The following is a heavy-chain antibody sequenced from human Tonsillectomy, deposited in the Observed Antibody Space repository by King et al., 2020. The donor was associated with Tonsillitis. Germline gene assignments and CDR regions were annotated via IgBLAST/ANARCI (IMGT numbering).Heavy chain of an antibody. J-gene: IGHJ6*03. CDR3: ARDTKRYYYYYMDV. D-gene: IGHD1-1*01. V-gene: IGHV3-11*01. CDR2: ISSSGNTI. CDR1: GFTFSDYY. Sequence: VQLVESGGGLVKPGGSMRLSCAASGFTFSDYYMSWIRQAPGKGLEWVSYISSSGNTIYYADSVKGRFTISWDNTKNSLYLQMNSLRAEDTAVYYCARDTKRYYYYYMDVWGKGTTVTVSS.